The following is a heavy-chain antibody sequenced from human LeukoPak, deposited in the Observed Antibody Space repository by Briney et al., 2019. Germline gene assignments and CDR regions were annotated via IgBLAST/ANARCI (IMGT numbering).Heavy chain of an antibody. CDR2: ISSNGGST. V-gene: IGHV3-64*01. CDR3: AIAGSGSSMDY. CDR1: GFTFSSYA. D-gene: IGHD1-26*01. Sequence: PGRSLRLSCAASGFTFSSYAMHWVRQAPGKGLEYVSAISSNGGSTYYANSVKGRFTISRDNSKNTLYLQMGSLRAEDMAVYYCAIAGSGSSMDYWGQGTLVTVSS. J-gene: IGHJ4*02.